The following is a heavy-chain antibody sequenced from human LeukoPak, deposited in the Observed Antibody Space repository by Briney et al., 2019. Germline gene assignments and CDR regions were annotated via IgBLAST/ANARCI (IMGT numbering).Heavy chain of an antibody. Sequence: SVKVSCKASGGTFSSYAISWVRQAPGQGLEWMGGIIPIFGTANYAQKFQGRVTITADESTSTAYMELSSLRSEDTAVYYCAKAPGYDFWSGYFVRDEGSGAFDIWGQGTMATVSS. CDR3: AKAPGYDFWSGYFVRDEGSGAFDI. V-gene: IGHV1-69*13. CDR1: GGTFSSYA. D-gene: IGHD3-3*01. J-gene: IGHJ3*02. CDR2: IIPIFGTA.